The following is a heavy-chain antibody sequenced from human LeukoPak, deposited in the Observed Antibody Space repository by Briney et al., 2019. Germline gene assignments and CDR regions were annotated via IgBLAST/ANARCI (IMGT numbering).Heavy chain of an antibody. CDR3: ARWLQFEDDAFDI. CDR1: GGSISSYY. J-gene: IGHJ3*02. CDR2: IYYSGST. Sequence: KTSETLSLTCTVSGGSISSYYWSWIRQPPGKGLEWIGYIYYSGSTNYNPSLKSRVTISVDTSKNQFSLKLSSVTAADTAVYYCARWLQFEDDAFDIWGKGQWSPSLQ. V-gene: IGHV4-59*08. D-gene: IGHD5-24*01.